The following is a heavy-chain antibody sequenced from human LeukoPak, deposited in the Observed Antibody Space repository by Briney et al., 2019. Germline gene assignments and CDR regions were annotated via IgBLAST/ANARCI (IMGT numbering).Heavy chain of an antibody. D-gene: IGHD5-18*01. Sequence: GGSLRLSCAPSGLTFSIYAMAWVRDAPGKRVEWVSGIGGSGGSTYYADSVKGRFTISRDNSKNALYLRMSSLRAEDTAVYYCAKEKGVTAVEDAFDMWGRGTMVTVSS. CDR3: AKEKGVTAVEDAFDM. J-gene: IGHJ3*02. CDR2: IGGSGGST. CDR1: GLTFSIYA. V-gene: IGHV3-23*01.